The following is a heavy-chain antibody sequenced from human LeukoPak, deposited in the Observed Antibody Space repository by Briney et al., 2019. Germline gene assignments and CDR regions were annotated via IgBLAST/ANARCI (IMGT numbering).Heavy chain of an antibody. D-gene: IGHD2-15*01. CDR1: GYSISSAYF. Sequence: PSETLSLTCTVSGYSISSAYFWGWIRQSPGEGLEWIGSIYHSGSTFYNPSLKSRVTISVDTSKNQFSLELNSVTAADTAVYYCARVVGEYCSGGTCYSEYYFDYWGQGTLATVSS. CDR3: ARVVGEYCSGGTCYSEYYFDY. CDR2: IYHSGST. V-gene: IGHV4-38-2*02. J-gene: IGHJ4*02.